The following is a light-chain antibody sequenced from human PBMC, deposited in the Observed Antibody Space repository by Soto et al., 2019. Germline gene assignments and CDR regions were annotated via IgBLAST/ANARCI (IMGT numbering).Light chain of an antibody. CDR3: QQYNTYPWT. Sequence: DIQMTQSPATLSASVGDRVTITCRASQSISSWLAWYQQKPGKVPKLLIDDASSLESGVPSRFSGSGSGTEFTLPISSLQPDDFATYYCQQYNTYPWTFGQGTKVETK. CDR2: DAS. V-gene: IGKV1-5*01. CDR1: QSISSW. J-gene: IGKJ1*01.